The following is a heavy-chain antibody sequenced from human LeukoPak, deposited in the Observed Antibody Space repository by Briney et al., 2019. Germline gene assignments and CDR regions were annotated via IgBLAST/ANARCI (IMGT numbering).Heavy chain of an antibody. J-gene: IGHJ6*03. CDR3: AKDRCSNGIGCYYYYMDV. V-gene: IGHV3-11*04. Sequence: GGSLRLSCAASGFTFSDYYMSWIRQAPGKGLEWVSYISSSGSTIYYADSVKGRFTISRDNSKNILYLQMNSLRAEDTAVYYCAKDRCSNGIGCYYYYMDVWGKGTTVTISS. D-gene: IGHD2-8*01. CDR2: ISSSGSTI. CDR1: GFTFSDYY.